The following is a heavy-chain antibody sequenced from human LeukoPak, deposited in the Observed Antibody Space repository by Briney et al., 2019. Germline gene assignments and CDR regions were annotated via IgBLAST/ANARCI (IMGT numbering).Heavy chain of an antibody. J-gene: IGHJ6*02. CDR3: ARILTGYGSSYYYYGMDV. CDR1: GGSMSNNY. D-gene: IGHD3-9*01. V-gene: IGHV4-4*07. Sequence: SETLSLTCIVSGGSMSNNYWSWIRQSAGKGLEYIGRIYASGSTNYNPSLKSRVTISVDTSKNQFSLKLSSVTAADTAVYYCARILTGYGSSYYYYGMDVWGQGTTVTVSS. CDR2: IYASGST.